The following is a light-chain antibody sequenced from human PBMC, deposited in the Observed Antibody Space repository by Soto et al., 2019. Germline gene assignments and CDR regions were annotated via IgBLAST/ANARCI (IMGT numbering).Light chain of an antibody. Sequence: QSVLTQSPSASASLGASVKLTCTLSSGDSSYAIAWHQQQPEKGPRYLMKLNSDGSHSKGDGIPDRFSGSSSGAERYLTISSLQSEDEADYYCQTWGSGIPVVFGGGTKLTVL. CDR1: SGDSSYA. J-gene: IGLJ2*01. V-gene: IGLV4-69*01. CDR3: QTWGSGIPVV. CDR2: LNSDGSH.